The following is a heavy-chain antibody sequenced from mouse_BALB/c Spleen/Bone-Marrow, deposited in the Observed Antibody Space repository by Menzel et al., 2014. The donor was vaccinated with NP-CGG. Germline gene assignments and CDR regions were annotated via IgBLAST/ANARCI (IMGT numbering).Heavy chain of an antibody. V-gene: IGHV5-17*02. CDR1: GFTFSSFG. CDR2: ISSGTSTI. D-gene: IGHD2-3*01. J-gene: IGHJ4*01. Sequence: EVQRVESGGGLVQPGGSRKLSCAASGFTFSSFGMHWVRQAPERGLEWVAYISSGTSTIYYADTVKGRFTISRDNPKSTLFLQMTSLRSEDTAMYYCARDDGYYIRNAMDYWGQGTSVTVSS. CDR3: ARDDGYYIRNAMDY.